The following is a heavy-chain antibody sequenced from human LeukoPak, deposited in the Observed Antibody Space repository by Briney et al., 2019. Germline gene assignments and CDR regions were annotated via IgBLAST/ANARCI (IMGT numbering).Heavy chain of an antibody. CDR3: ARGPSSDLRTGFFFGYFDD. Sequence: SVKVSCKASGGTFSNDAVSWVRQAPGEGLKWMGRVITFLGTTNYAHNFQGRVTITADQDTQTAYMELRSLRSEDTAVYFCARGPSSDLRTGFFFGYFDDWGQGTLITVSS. J-gene: IGHJ4*02. V-gene: IGHV1-69*11. D-gene: IGHD3/OR15-3a*01. CDR1: GGTFSNDA. CDR2: VITFLGTT.